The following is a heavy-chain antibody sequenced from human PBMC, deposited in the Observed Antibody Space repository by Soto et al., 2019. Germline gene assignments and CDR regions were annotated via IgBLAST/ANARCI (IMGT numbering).Heavy chain of an antibody. Sequence: QVQLVESGGGVVQPGRSLRLSCAASGFRFSGYGMHWVRQAPGKGLEWVAYISNDGNTEYYTDSVKGRFTISRDNSKNTQSLQMNSLTAEDTAVYYCAKYFDGGPLDYWGQGTLVTVSS. V-gene: IGHV3-30*18. CDR3: AKYFDGGPLDY. J-gene: IGHJ4*02. D-gene: IGHD3-9*01. CDR1: GFRFSGYG. CDR2: ISNDGNTE.